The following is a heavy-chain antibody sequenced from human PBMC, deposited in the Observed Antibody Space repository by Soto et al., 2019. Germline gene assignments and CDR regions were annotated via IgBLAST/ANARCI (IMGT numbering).Heavy chain of an antibody. Sequence: SETLSLTCTVYGGSFSGYYWSWIRQPPGKGLEWIGEINHSGSTNYNPSLKSRVTISVGTSKNQFSLKLSSVTAADTAVYYCAKRYYDFWSGPGAFDIWGQGTMVPSPQ. CDR3: AKRYYDFWSGPGAFDI. CDR2: INHSGST. D-gene: IGHD3-3*01. V-gene: IGHV4-34*01. J-gene: IGHJ3*02. CDR1: GGSFSGYY.